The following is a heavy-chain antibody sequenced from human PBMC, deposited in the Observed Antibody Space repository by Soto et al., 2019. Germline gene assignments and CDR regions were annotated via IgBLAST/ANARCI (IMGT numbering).Heavy chain of an antibody. J-gene: IGHJ3*02. D-gene: IGHD2-15*01. CDR3: ARAEWYCSGGSCTNPSAGYAFDI. CDR2: IYYSGST. V-gene: IGHV4-59*08. Sequence: SETLSLTCTVCGGSISSYYWSWIRQPTGKGLEWIGYIYYSGSTNYNPSLKSRVTISIDTSKNQFSLKLSSVTAADTAVYYCARAEWYCSGGSCTNPSAGYAFDIWGQGTMVTVSS. CDR1: GGSISSYY.